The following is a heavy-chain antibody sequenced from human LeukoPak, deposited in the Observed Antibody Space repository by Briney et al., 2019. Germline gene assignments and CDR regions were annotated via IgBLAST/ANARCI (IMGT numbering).Heavy chain of an antibody. CDR2: IWYDGSNK. V-gene: IGHV3-33*01. CDR3: ARDQRSIAAAAKGVYFDY. CDR1: GFTFSSYG. Sequence: GGSLRLSCAASGFTFSSYGMHWVRQAPGKGLEWVAVIWYDGSNKYYADAVKGRFTISRDNSKNTLYLQMNSLRAEDTAVYYCARDQRSIAAAAKGVYFDYWGQGTLAIVSS. D-gene: IGHD6-13*01. J-gene: IGHJ4*02.